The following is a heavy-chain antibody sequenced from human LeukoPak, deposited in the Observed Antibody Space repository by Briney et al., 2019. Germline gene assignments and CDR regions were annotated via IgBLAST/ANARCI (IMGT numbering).Heavy chain of an antibody. CDR3: AARGKGSSLSYFDY. CDR1: GGSVSSGSYY. CDR2: ISDSGST. D-gene: IGHD3-10*01. J-gene: IGHJ4*02. Sequence: SETLSLTCTVSGGSVSSGSYYWSWNRQPPGKGLEWVGYISDSGSTKYNPSLKSRVTISVDTSENQFSLNLNSVTAADTAAYYCAARGKGSSLSYFDYWGQGTLVTVSS. V-gene: IGHV4-61*01.